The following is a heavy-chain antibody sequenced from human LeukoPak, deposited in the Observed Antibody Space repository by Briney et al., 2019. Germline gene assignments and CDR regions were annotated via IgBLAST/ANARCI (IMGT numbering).Heavy chain of an antibody. D-gene: IGHD3-10*01. V-gene: IGHV3-7*01. CDR2: IKRDGSEK. Sequence: GGSLRLSCTASGFTFGDYAMSWVRQAPGKGLEWVANIKRDGSEKYYVDSLKGRFTISRDNAKNSLYLQMNSLRAEDTAVYYCARDQGHYYGSGSYYYFDYWGQGTLVTVSS. CDR1: GFTFGDYA. J-gene: IGHJ4*02. CDR3: ARDQGHYYGSGSYYYFDY.